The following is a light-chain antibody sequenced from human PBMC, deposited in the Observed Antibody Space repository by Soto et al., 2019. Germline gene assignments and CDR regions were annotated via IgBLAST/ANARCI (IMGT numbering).Light chain of an antibody. V-gene: IGKV3-20*01. Sequence: EIVLTQSPGTLSLSPGERATLSCRATESISSSYLAWYQRKPGQAPRLLIYGASSRATGIPDRFSGSGSGTDFTLTISRLEPEDFAVYYCQQYGSSPPWTFGQGTKVDI. CDR2: GAS. J-gene: IGKJ1*01. CDR3: QQYGSSPPWT. CDR1: ESISSSY.